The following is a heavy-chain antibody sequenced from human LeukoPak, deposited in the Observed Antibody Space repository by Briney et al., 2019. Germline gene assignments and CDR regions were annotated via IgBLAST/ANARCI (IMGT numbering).Heavy chain of an antibody. D-gene: IGHD3-22*01. V-gene: IGHV4-34*01. J-gene: IGHJ4*02. CDR1: GGSFSGYY. Sequence: SETLSLTCAVYGGSFSGYYWSWIRQPPGKGPEWIGEINHSGSTNYNPSLKSRVTISVDTSKNQFSLKLSSVTAADTGVYYCARARDSSGYYYSWFDYWGQGTLVTVSS. CDR3: ARARDSSGYYYSWFDY. CDR2: INHSGST.